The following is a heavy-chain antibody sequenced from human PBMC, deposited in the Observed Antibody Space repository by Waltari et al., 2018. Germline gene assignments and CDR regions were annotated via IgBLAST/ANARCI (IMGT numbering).Heavy chain of an antibody. D-gene: IGHD2-15*01. CDR1: GDSIRAANW. J-gene: IGHJ4*02. CDR2: VFYNGVT. CDR3: AKNAAYNLDY. Sequence: QVQLQESGPGLVRPSETLSLTCAVSGDSIRAANWWSWVRQPPGKGLEWIGEVFYNGVTNYNPSLKSRVTISVDKSKRQVSLKVISVTSADTAVYYCAKNAAYNLDYWGQGTLVTVSS. V-gene: IGHV4-4*02.